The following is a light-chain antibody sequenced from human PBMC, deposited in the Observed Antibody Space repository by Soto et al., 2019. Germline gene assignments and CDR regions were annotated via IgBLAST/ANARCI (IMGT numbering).Light chain of an antibody. CDR1: QSSSNH. V-gene: IGKV1-39*01. Sequence: DIRMTQSPSSLSASVEDRGIITCRASQSSSNHLDWYQQKPGKAPKLLIYAASSLQSGVPSRFSGSRSGPDFTLTISSLQPEDFATYYCQQSYSSPPTFGQGTKVDIK. J-gene: IGKJ1*01. CDR3: QQSYSSPPT. CDR2: AAS.